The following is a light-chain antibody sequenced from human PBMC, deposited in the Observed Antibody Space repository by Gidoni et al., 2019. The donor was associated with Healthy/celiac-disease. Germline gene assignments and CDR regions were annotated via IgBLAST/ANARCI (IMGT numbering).Light chain of an antibody. CDR3: QQYNSYPWT. V-gene: IGKV1-5*03. Sequence: GDRVTITCRASQSISSWLAWYQQKPGKAPKLLIYKASSLESGVPSRFSGSGSGTEFTLTISSLHPDDFATYYCQQYNSYPWTFGQGTKVEIK. CDR1: QSISSW. CDR2: KAS. J-gene: IGKJ1*01.